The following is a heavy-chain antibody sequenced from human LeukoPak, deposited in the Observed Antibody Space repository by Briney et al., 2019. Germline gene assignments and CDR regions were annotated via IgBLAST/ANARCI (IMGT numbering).Heavy chain of an antibody. CDR1: GFTFSSYE. CDR3: TREGWLHQQSYFDY. CDR2: ISSSSSYI. V-gene: IGHV3-21*01. J-gene: IGHJ4*02. Sequence: GGSLRLSCAASGFTFSSYEMNWVRQAPGKGLEWVSSISSSSSYIYYADSVQGRFTISRDNAKNTLYLQMNRLRAEDTAVYYCTREGWLHQQSYFDYWGQGTLVTVSS. D-gene: IGHD5-24*01.